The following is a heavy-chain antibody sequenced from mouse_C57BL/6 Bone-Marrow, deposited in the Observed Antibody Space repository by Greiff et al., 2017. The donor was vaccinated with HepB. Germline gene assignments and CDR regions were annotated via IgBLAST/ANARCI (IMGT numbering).Heavy chain of an antibody. Sequence: EVQLQQSGAELVRPGASVKLSCTASGFNIKDYYMHWVKQRPEQGLEWIGRIDPEDGDTEYAPKFQGKATMTADTSSNTAYLQLSSLTSEDTAVYYCTTPPSLYCYGSRESPFAYWGQGTLVTVSA. CDR2: IDPEDGDT. CDR1: GFNIKDYY. V-gene: IGHV14-1*01. J-gene: IGHJ3*01. CDR3: TTPPSLYCYGSRESPFAY. D-gene: IGHD1-1*01.